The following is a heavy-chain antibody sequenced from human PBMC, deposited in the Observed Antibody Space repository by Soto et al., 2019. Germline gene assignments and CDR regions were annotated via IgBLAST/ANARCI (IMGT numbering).Heavy chain of an antibody. CDR2: INSDGSST. Sequence: EVQLVESGGGLVQPGGSLRLSCAVSGFTFRSHWMHWVRQAPGKGLVWVSRINSDGSSTDYADSVRGRFTLSRDNAKNTLFLQVNSLRAEDTAVYYGARGDYSNLRFDYCGQGTLVTVSS. D-gene: IGHD4-4*01. CDR1: GFTFRSHW. CDR3: ARGDYSNLRFDY. V-gene: IGHV3-74*01. J-gene: IGHJ4*02.